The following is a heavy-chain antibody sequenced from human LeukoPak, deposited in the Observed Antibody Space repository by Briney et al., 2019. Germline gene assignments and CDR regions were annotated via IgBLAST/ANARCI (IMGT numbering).Heavy chain of an antibody. CDR2: ISGDGGST. D-gene: IGHD3-10*01. CDR1: GFTFDDYA. V-gene: IGHV3-43*02. CDR3: AKETRLLWFGELLLGPYYYYYGMDV. Sequence: PGGSLRLSCAASGFTFDDYAMHWVRQAPGKGLEWVSLISGDGGSTYYADSVKGRFTISRDNSKNSLYLQMNSLRTEDTALYYCAKETRLLWFGELLLGPYYYYYGMDVWGQGTTVTVSS. J-gene: IGHJ6*02.